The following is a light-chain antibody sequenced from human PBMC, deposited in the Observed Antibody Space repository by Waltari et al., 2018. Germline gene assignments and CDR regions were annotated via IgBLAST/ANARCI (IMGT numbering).Light chain of an antibody. CDR1: SPNLGSNT. CDR3: AVWDDSLNGRV. Sequence: QSVLTQPPSASATPGQRVTISCSGRSPNLGSNTVNWYQQLPGTAPKLLIHSNNQRPSGVPDRFSGSKSDTSASLAINGLQSEDEAIYYCAVWDDSLNGRVFGGGTKLAVL. J-gene: IGLJ3*02. CDR2: SNN. V-gene: IGLV1-44*01.